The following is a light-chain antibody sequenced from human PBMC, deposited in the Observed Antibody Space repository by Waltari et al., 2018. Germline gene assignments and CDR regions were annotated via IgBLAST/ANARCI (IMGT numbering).Light chain of an antibody. CDR3: QHNYGSPRT. CDR1: ENVNNY. CDR2: RAS. V-gene: IGKV1-39*01. Sequence: DIQMTQSPSSLSASVGERVTITCRASENVNNYLNWYQQKPGEAPKLLIFRASTLQSGVPSRFSGSGSGTDYTFIISSLQSEDIATYFCQHNYGSPRTFGQGTKVEIK. J-gene: IGKJ1*01.